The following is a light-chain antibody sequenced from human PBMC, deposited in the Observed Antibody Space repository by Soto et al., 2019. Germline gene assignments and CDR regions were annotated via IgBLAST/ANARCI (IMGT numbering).Light chain of an antibody. Sequence: QSVLTQPPSASGSPGQSVTISCTGTGSDVGGYNYVSWYQQHPGRAPKLMIYEVNKRPSGVPDRFSGSKSGNTASLTVSGLQAEDEADYYCSSYAGSNNLGVFGGGTKVTVL. CDR2: EVN. V-gene: IGLV2-8*01. J-gene: IGLJ2*01. CDR3: SSYAGSNNLGV. CDR1: GSDVGGYNY.